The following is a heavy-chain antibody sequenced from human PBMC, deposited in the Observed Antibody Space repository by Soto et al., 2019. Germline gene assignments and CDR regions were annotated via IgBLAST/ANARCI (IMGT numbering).Heavy chain of an antibody. Sequence: PSETLSLTCTVSGDSISSYYWNWIRQPPGKGPEWTGYISYSGSTNYNPSLKSRVTISVDTSKNQFSLNLSSVTAADTAVYYCARARCITWSFDYWGQGTLVTVSS. CDR2: ISYSGST. D-gene: IGHD6-13*01. CDR1: GDSISSYY. J-gene: IGHJ4*02. CDR3: ARARCITWSFDY. V-gene: IGHV4-59*01.